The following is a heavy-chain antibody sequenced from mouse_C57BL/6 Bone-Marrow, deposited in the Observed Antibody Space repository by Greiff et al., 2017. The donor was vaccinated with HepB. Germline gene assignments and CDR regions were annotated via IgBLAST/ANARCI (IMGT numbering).Heavy chain of an antibody. V-gene: IGHV1-69*01. CDR1: GYTFTSYW. J-gene: IGHJ3*01. D-gene: IGHD1-1*01. CDR3: ARDQYYGSSPWFAY. Sequence: QVQLQQPGAELVMPGASVKLSCKASGYTFTSYWMHWVKQRPGQGLEWIGEIDPSDSYTKYNQKFKGKSTLTVDKSSSTAYMQLSSLTSEDSAVYYGARDQYYGSSPWFAYWGQGTLVTVSA. CDR2: IDPSDSYT.